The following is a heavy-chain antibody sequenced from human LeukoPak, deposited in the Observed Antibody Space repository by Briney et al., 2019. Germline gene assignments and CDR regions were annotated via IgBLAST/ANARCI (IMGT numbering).Heavy chain of an antibody. CDR2: ISGSGGST. CDR3: AKIIAAAGTY. D-gene: IGHD6-13*01. V-gene: IGHV3-23*01. Sequence: PGGSLRLSCAASGFTLSSNYMSWVRQAPGKGLEWVSAISGSGGSTYYADSVKGRFTISRDNSKNTLYLQMNSLRAEDTAVYYCAKIIAAAGTYWGQGTLVTVSS. CDR1: GFTLSSNY. J-gene: IGHJ4*02.